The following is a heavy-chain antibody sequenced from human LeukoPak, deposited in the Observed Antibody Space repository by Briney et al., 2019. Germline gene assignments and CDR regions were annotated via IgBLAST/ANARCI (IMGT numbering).Heavy chain of an antibody. CDR3: ARDPGYSSSWDFYFDY. V-gene: IGHV1-2*04. D-gene: IGHD6-13*01. CDR1: GYTFTGYY. Sequence: ASVKVSCKASGYTFTGYYMHWVRQAPGQGLEWMGRINPNSGGTNYAQKFQGWVTMTRDTSISTAYTELSRLRSDDTAVYYCARDPGYSSSWDFYFDYWGQGTLVTVSS. CDR2: INPNSGGT. J-gene: IGHJ4*02.